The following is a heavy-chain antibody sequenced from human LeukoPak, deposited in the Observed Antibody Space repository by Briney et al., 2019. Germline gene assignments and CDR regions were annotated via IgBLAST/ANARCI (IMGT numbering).Heavy chain of an antibody. CDR1: GLTSSSYA. Sequence: GGSLRLSCAASGLTSSSYAMSWVRQAPGKGLEWVSAISGSGGSTYYADSVKGRFTISRDNSKNTLYLQMNSLRAEDTAVYYCAILPLSYYYDSSGIDYWGQGTLVTVSS. D-gene: IGHD3-22*01. J-gene: IGHJ4*02. V-gene: IGHV3-23*01. CDR3: AILPLSYYYDSSGIDY. CDR2: ISGSGGST.